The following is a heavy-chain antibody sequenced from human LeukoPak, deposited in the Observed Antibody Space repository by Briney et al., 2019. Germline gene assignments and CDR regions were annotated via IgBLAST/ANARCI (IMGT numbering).Heavy chain of an antibody. CDR2: IYTSGST. CDR1: GGSISSGSYY. CDR3: ARHSSRYDAFNI. Sequence: SETLSLTCTVSGGSISSGSYYWSWIRQPAGKGLEWIGRIYTSGSTNYNPSLKSRVTISVDTSKNQFSLKLSSVTAADTAVYYCARHSSRYDAFNIWGQGTMVTVSS. D-gene: IGHD3-9*01. V-gene: IGHV4-61*02. J-gene: IGHJ3*02.